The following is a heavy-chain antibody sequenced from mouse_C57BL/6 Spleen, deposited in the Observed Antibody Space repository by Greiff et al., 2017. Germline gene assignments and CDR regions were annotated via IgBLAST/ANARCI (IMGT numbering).Heavy chain of an antibody. CDR1: GYTFTDYT. CDR3: ARSKDSSDYRDGFAY. D-gene: IGHD3-2*02. CDR2: IYPRDGST. Sequence: QVQLQQSDAELVKPGASVKISCKVSGYTFTDYTIHWMKQRPEQGLEWIGYIYPRDGSTKYNEKFKGKATLTADKSSSTAYMQLNSLTSEDSAVYFCARSKDSSDYRDGFAYWGQGTLVTVSA. J-gene: IGHJ3*01. V-gene: IGHV1-78*01.